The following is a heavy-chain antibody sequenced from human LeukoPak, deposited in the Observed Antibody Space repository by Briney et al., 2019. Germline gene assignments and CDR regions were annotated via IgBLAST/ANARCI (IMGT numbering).Heavy chain of an antibody. CDR2: IYHSGRT. D-gene: IGHD6-19*01. J-gene: IGHJ4*02. CDR1: GDSISSSNW. V-gene: IGHV4-4*03. Sequence: PETLSLTCTVSGDSISSSNWWSWVRQPPGKGLEWIGEIYHSGRTNYNPSLKSRLTILVEKSKNQFSLKLSSVTAADTAVYYCARGLVIAVAGWGPWELPPAGYDYWGQGTLVTVSS. CDR3: ARGLVIAVAGWGPWELPPAGYDY.